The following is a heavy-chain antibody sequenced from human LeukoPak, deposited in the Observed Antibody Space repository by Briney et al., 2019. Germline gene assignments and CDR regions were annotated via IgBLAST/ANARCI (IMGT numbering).Heavy chain of an antibody. D-gene: IGHD2-15*01. CDR1: GFIFSTYG. J-gene: IGHJ4*02. Sequence: PGGSLRLSCGTSGFIFSTYGMHWVRQAPGKGLEWVAVIWYDGSNKYYADSVKGRFTISRDNSKNTLYLQMNSLRTEDTAVYYCARAVGPFDYWGQGALVTVSS. V-gene: IGHV3-33*01. CDR3: ARAVGPFDY. CDR2: IWYDGSNK.